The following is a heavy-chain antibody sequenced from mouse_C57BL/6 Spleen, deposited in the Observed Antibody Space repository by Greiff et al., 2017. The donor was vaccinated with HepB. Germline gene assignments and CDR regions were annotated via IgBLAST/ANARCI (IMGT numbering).Heavy chain of an antibody. Sequence: VQLKQSVAELVRPGASVKLSCTASGFNIKNTYMHWVKQRPEQGLEWIGRIDPANGNTKYAPKFQGKATITADTSSNTAYLQLSSLTSEDTAIYYCASPYYGSSSAWFAYWGQGTLVTVSA. V-gene: IGHV14-3*01. CDR3: ASPYYGSSSAWFAY. D-gene: IGHD1-1*01. CDR1: GFNIKNTY. J-gene: IGHJ3*01. CDR2: IDPANGNT.